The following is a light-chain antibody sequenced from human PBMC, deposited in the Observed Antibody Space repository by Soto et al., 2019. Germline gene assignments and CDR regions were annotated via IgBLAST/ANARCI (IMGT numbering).Light chain of an antibody. CDR2: GAS. CDR1: QTVSITY. Sequence: TQSPGTLSLSPGESATLSCRASQTVSITYLTWYQQKPGQAPRLLILGASTRATGIPARFSGSGSGTEFTLSISSLQSEDFAVYYCKQYKEWPPFTFGQGTRLEI. J-gene: IGKJ5*01. CDR3: KQYKEWPPFT. V-gene: IGKV3-15*01.